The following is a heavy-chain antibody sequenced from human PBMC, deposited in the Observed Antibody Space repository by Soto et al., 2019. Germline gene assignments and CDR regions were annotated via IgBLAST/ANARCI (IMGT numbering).Heavy chain of an antibody. D-gene: IGHD3-3*01. CDR2: IKASAE. Sequence: GGSLRLSCTASGFTFSDYSIHWVRQAPGKGLEWVSSIKASAEHHADSVTGRFSISRDNSKKTLYVQMNNLRAEDTAVYYCAKDGGRFFNEFETWGQGTMVTVSS. J-gene: IGHJ3*02. V-gene: IGHV3-23*01. CDR3: AKDGGRFFNEFET. CDR1: GFTFSDYS.